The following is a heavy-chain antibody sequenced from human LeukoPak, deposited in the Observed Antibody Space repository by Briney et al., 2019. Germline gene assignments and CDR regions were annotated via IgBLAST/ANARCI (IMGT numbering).Heavy chain of an antibody. CDR1: GYTFTSYG. CDR2: ISAYNGNT. D-gene: IGHD1-26*01. J-gene: IGHJ5*02. CDR3: ARCPIEMWELPNWFDP. Sequence: ASVKVSCKASGYTFTSYGISWVRQAPGQGLEWMGWISAYNGNTNYAQKFQGRVTITADESTSTAYMELSSLRSEDTAVYYCARCPIEMWELPNWFDPWGQGTLVTVSS. V-gene: IGHV1-18*01.